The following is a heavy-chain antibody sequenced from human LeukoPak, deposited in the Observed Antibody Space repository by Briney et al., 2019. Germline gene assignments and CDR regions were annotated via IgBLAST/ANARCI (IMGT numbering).Heavy chain of an antibody. D-gene: IGHD6-19*01. CDR1: GGSFSGYY. CDR3: ARRYSSGWYDY. Sequence: SETLSLTCAVYGGSFSGYYWSWIRQPPGKGLEWIGEINHSGSTNYNPSIKSRVPISVDTSKNQFSVQVSSVPAAETDVYYCARRYSSGWYDYWGQGTLVTVSS. J-gene: IGHJ4*02. CDR2: INHSGST. V-gene: IGHV4-34*01.